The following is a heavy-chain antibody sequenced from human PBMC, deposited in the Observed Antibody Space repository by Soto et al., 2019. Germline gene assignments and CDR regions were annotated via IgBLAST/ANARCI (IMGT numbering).Heavy chain of an antibody. V-gene: IGHV3-23*01. CDR1: GFTSSSYA. CDR2: ISGSGGST. CDR3: ARGITIFGVVIPDYYYYGMDV. D-gene: IGHD3-3*01. J-gene: IGHJ6*02. Sequence: GGSLRLSCAASGFTSSSYAMSWVRQAPGKGLEWVSAISGSGGSTYYADSVKGRFTISRDNSKNTLYLQMNSLRAEDTAVYYCARGITIFGVVIPDYYYYGMDVWGQGTTVTVSS.